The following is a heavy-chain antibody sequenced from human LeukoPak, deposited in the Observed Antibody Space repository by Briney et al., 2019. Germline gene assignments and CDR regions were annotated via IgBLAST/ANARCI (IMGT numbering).Heavy chain of an antibody. CDR2: IRYDGSNK. D-gene: IGHD2-2*02. J-gene: IGHJ4*02. CDR1: GSTFSSYG. V-gene: IGHV3-30*02. CDR3: AKVVVVVPAAIGPFDY. Sequence: PGGSLRLSCAASGSTFSSYGMHWVRQAPGKGLEWVAFIRYDGSNKYYADSVKGRFTISRDNSKNTLYLQMNSLRAEDTAVYYCAKVVVVVPAAIGPFDYWGQGTLVTVSS.